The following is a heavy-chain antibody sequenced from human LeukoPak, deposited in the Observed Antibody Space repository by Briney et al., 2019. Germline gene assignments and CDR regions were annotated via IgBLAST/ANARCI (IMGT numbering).Heavy chain of an antibody. V-gene: IGHV1-69*05. J-gene: IGHJ5*02. CDR3: ASRDIVVVPSPFDP. CDR1: GGTFISYA. CDR2: IIPIFGTA. D-gene: IGHD2-2*01. Sequence: SVKVSCKASGGTFISYAISWVRQAPGQGLEWMGGIIPIFGTANYAQKFQGRVTITTDESTSTAYMELSSLRSEDTAVYYCASRDIVVVPSPFDPWGQGTLVTVSS.